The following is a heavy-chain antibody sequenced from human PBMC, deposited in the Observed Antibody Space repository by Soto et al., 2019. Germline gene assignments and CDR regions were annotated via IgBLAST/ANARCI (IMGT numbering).Heavy chain of an antibody. J-gene: IGHJ6*02. CDR3: ARAGIWYSSSWYLDYGMDV. CDR2: TYYRSKWYN. V-gene: IGHV6-1*01. D-gene: IGHD6-13*01. Sequence: SQTLSLTCAISGDSVSSNSAAWNWIRQSPSRGLEWLGRTYYRSKWYNDYAVSVKSRITTNPDTSKNQFSLQLNSVTPEDTAVYYCARAGIWYSSSWYLDYGMDVWGQGTTVTRLL. CDR1: GDSVSSNSAA.